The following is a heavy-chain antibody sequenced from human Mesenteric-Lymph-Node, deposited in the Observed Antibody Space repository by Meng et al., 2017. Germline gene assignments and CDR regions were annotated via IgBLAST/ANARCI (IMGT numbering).Heavy chain of an antibody. J-gene: IGHJ6*02. CDR1: GYTFTGYY. Sequence: ASVKVSCKASGYTFTGYYMHWVRQAPGQGLEWMGWINPNSGGTNYAQKFQGRVTMTRDTSISTAYMELSRLRSDDTAVYYCARKVYSGYDWSGWRQYYYYGMDVWGQGTTVTVSS. CDR2: INPNSGGT. CDR3: ARKVYSGYDWSGWRQYYYYGMDV. D-gene: IGHD5-12*01. V-gene: IGHV1-2*02.